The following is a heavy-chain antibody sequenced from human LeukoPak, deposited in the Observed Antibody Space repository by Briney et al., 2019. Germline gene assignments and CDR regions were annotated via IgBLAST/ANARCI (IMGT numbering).Heavy chain of an antibody. CDR2: IYYSGST. CDR1: GGSISSYY. V-gene: IGHV4-59*08. J-gene: IGHJ4*02. CDR3: ASTLCSGGSCYSGDLGY. D-gene: IGHD2-15*01. Sequence: SETLSLTCTVSGGSISSYYWSWIRQPPGKRLEWIGYIYYSGSTNYNPSLKSRVTISVDTSKNQFSLKLSSVTAADTAVYYCASTLCSGGSCYSGDLGYWGQGTLVTVSS.